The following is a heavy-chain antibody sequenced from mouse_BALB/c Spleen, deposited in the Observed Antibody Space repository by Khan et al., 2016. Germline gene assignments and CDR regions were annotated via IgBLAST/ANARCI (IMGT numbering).Heavy chain of an antibody. V-gene: IGHV5-17*02. CDR3: APTGYDYAMDY. CDR1: GFTFSYFG. J-gene: IGHJ4*01. D-gene: IGHD2-2*01. CDR2: ISSDSTTI. Sequence: RGESGGGLVQPGGSRKLSCAASGFTFSYFGMHWIRQAPEKGLEWVAYISSDSTTIYYADTVRGRFTISRDNPKNTLFLKMTSLRSEDTAMYYCAPTGYDYAMDYWGHGTSVTVSS.